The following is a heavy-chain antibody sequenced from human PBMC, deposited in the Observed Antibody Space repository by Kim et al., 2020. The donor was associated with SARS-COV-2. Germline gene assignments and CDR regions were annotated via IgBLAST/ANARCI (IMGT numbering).Heavy chain of an antibody. Sequence: GGSLRLSCAASGFTFASYSMNWVRQAPGRGLEWVSSISSSSTYTYYADSVKGRFTGSRENAKNSLYLQMSSLRAEDTAVYFCARGYSGSSDYWGQGTLVTVSS. J-gene: IGHJ4*02. CDR3: ARGYSGSSDY. CDR1: GFTFASYS. CDR2: ISSSSTYT. V-gene: IGHV3-21*01. D-gene: IGHD1-26*01.